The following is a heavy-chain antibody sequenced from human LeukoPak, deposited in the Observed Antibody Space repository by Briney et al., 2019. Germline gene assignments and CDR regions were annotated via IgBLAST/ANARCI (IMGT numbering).Heavy chain of an antibody. CDR2: VAGSTTTT. J-gene: IGHJ6*02. V-gene: IGHV3-23*01. CDR3: AKDHSSSSFYYYYGMDV. CDR1: GFTFSTYA. D-gene: IGHD2-15*01. Sequence: GGSLRLSCATFGFTFSTYAMNWVRQAPGKGLEWVSGVAGSTTTTYYADSVKGRFTISRDNSKNTLYLQMNSLRAEDTAVYYCAKDHSSSSFYYYYGMDVWGQGTTVTVSS.